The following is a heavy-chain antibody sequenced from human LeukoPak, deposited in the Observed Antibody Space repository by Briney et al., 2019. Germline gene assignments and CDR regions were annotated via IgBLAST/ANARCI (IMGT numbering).Heavy chain of an antibody. CDR3: AAGGASAP. D-gene: IGHD3-16*01. J-gene: IGHJ5*02. Sequence: GESLKISCKGSGYSFTNFWIGWVRQMPGKGLEWMGVISPGDSGIRYSPSFQGQVTISVDKSISTASLQWSSLKASDSAMYYCAAGGASAPWGQGTLVTVSS. V-gene: IGHV5-51*01. CDR1: GYSFTNFW. CDR2: ISPGDSGI.